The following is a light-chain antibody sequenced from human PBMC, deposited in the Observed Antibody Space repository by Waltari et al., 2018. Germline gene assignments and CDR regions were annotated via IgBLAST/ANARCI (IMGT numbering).Light chain of an antibody. CDR1: QSLGSY. CDR2: DAS. J-gene: IGKJ1*01. Sequence: EIVLTQSPATLSLSPGERATLSCMASQSLGSYLAWYQQKPGLSPRLLIYDASNRATGIPARFSGSGSGTDFTLTISSLEPEDFAVYFCQHRANSWTFGQGTKVEIK. V-gene: IGKV3-11*01. CDR3: QHRANSWT.